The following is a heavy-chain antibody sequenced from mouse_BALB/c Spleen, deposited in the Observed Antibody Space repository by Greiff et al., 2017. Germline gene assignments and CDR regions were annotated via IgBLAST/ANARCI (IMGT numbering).Heavy chain of an antibody. CDR1: GYAFSSYW. CDR2: IYPGDGDT. Sequence: QVQLKESGAELVRPGSSVKISCKASGYAFSSYWMNWVKQRPGQGLEWIGQIYPGDGDTNYNGKFKGKATLTADKSSSTAYMQLSSLTSEDSAVYFCARGGWGIFDDWGQGTTLTVSS. D-gene: IGHD2-3*01. J-gene: IGHJ2*01. CDR3: ARGGWGIFDD. V-gene: IGHV1-80*01.